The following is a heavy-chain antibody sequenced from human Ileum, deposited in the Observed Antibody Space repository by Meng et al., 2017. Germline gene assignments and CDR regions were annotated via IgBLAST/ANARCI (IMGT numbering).Heavy chain of an antibody. CDR3: ARDCSGGGCFDP. CDR2: IIPILNAS. V-gene: IGHV1-69*10. D-gene: IGHD2-15*01. J-gene: IGHJ5*02. Sequence: QVLLVQSGAEVKYPGSSVTVSCKASGGAFSSSAIGWLRQAPGRGLEWMGGIIPILNASTYAQNFKGRVTLSADMATTTVYMELSSLTSDDTAVYFCARDCSGGGCFDPWGQGTLVTVSS. CDR1: GGAFSSSA.